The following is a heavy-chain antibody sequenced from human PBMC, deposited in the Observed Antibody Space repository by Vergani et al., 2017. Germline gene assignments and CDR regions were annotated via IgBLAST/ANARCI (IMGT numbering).Heavy chain of an antibody. CDR2: IYYSGST. V-gene: IGHV4-59*01. Sequence: QVQLQESGPGLVKPSETLSLTCTVSGGSISSYYWSWIRQPPGKGLEWIGYIYYSGSTNYNPSPKSRVTISVDTSKNQFSLNLSSVTAADTAVYYCARGGYSSSDYWGQGTLVTVSS. CDR3: ARGGYSSSDY. D-gene: IGHD6-13*01. J-gene: IGHJ4*02. CDR1: GGSISSYY.